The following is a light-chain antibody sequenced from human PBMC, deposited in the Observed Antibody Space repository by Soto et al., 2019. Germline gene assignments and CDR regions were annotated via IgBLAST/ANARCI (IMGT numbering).Light chain of an antibody. CDR1: QSIGSW. J-gene: IGKJ2*01. Sequence: DIQMTQSPSTLSASVGDRVTITCRTSQSIGSWLAWYQQKPGKAPKLLIYKASSIETGVPSRFSGSGSGTEFTLTISSLQPDDFATYYCQQYNSYATFGQGTKLEI. CDR3: QQYNSYAT. V-gene: IGKV1-5*03. CDR2: KAS.